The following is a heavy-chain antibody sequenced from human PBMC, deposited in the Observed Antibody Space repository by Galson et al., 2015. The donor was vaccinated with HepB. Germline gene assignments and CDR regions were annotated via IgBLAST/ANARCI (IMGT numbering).Heavy chain of an antibody. CDR2: ISPNTGNP. D-gene: IGHD3-22*01. J-gene: IGHJ4*02. Sequence: GYTFTNYAMNWMRQAPGQGLEWMGWISPNTGNPTYAQGFTGRFVFSLDTSVSTAYLQISSLKAEDSAVYYCARSLYFYDSSGYCHWGQGTLVTVSS. CDR1: GYTFTNYA. CDR3: ARSLYFYDSSGYCH. V-gene: IGHV7-4-1*02.